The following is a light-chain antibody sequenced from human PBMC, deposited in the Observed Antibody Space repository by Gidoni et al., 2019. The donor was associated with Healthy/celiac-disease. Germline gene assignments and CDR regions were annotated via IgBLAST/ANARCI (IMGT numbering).Light chain of an antibody. CDR1: QSVSSSY. J-gene: IGKJ1*01. Sequence: EIALTQSPVTLSLSPGERATLSCRASQSVSSSYLAWYQQKPGQAPRLRIYGASSRATGIPDRLSVSGSGTDFTLTISRLEPEDFAVYYCQQYGSSPWTFGQGTKVEIK. V-gene: IGKV3-20*01. CDR2: GAS. CDR3: QQYGSSPWT.